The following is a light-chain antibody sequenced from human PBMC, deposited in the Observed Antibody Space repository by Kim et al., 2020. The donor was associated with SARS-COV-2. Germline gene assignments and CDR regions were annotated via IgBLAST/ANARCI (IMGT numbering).Light chain of an antibody. Sequence: ASIGDRVTVTCRASERISSCLAWYQKKPGKAPKLVIYDASILESGVPSRFSGSGSGTEFTLTISSLQPDDFATYYCQQYYSYPWTFGHGTKVDIK. V-gene: IGKV1-5*01. CDR3: QQYYSYPWT. J-gene: IGKJ1*01. CDR1: ERISSC. CDR2: DAS.